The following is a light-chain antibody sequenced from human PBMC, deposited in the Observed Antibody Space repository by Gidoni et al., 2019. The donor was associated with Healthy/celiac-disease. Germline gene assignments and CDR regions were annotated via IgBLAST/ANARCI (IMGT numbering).Light chain of an antibody. J-gene: IGKJ4*01. CDR3: QQFNSYLLT. CDR1: QGISSA. V-gene: IGKV1-13*02. Sequence: AIQLTQCPSSLSASVGDRVTITCRASQGISSALAWYQQKRGKAPKLLIYDASSLESGVPSRFSGSGSGTDFTLTISSLQPEDFATYYCQQFNSYLLTFGGGTKVEIK. CDR2: DAS.